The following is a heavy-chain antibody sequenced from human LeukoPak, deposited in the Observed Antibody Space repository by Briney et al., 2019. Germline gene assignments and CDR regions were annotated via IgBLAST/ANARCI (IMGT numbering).Heavy chain of an antibody. CDR2: ISSSSSYI. Sequence: GGSLRLSCAASGFTFSSYSMNWVRQAPGKGLEWVSSISSSSSYIYYADSVKGRFTISRDNAKNSLYLQMNSLRAEDTAVYYCANRGYSGSYYGYWGQGTLVTVSS. V-gene: IGHV3-21*04. CDR1: GFTFSSYS. CDR3: ANRGYSGSYYGY. D-gene: IGHD1-26*01. J-gene: IGHJ4*02.